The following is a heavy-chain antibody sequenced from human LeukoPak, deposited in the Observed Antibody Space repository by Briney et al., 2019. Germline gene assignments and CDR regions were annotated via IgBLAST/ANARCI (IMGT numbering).Heavy chain of an antibody. Sequence: GGSLRLSCAASGFTFSSFDMHWVRQPTGQGLEWVSTIGPASDTYYPGSVEGRFTLSRDNAKNSLYLQMNSLTAGDTAVYYCARGPPRGKYYYMDVWGKGTTVTVSS. J-gene: IGHJ6*03. CDR3: ARGPPRGKYYYMDV. CDR1: GFTFSSFD. CDR2: IGPASDT. D-gene: IGHD1-1*01. V-gene: IGHV3-13*01.